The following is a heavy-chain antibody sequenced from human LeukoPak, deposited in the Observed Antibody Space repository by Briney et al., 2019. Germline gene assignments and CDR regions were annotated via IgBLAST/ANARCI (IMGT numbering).Heavy chain of an antibody. Sequence: SQTLSLTCAISGDSVSSNSATWNWIRQSPSRGLEWLGRTYYRSKWFNDYAVSVKSRITINPDTSKNQFSLQMNSVTPEDTAVYCCARFGFGESWFNYWGQGTQVTVSS. J-gene: IGHJ4*02. CDR3: ARFGFGESWFNY. D-gene: IGHD3-10*01. V-gene: IGHV6-1*01. CDR1: GDSVSSNSAT. CDR2: TYYRSKWFN.